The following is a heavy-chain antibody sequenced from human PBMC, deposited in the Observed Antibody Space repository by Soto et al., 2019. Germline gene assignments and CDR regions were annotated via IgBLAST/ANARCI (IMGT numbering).Heavy chain of an antibody. V-gene: IGHV3-30*18. CDR1: GFTFSSYG. CDR3: AKEGGDIVVVPAAILYYFDY. D-gene: IGHD2-2*02. J-gene: IGHJ4*02. CDR2: ISYDGSNK. Sequence: GGSLRLSCAASGFTFSSYGMHWVRQAPGKGLEWVAVISYDGSNKYYANSVKGRFTISRDNSKNTLYLQMNSLRAEDTAVYYCAKEGGDIVVVPAAILYYFDYWGQGTLVTVSS.